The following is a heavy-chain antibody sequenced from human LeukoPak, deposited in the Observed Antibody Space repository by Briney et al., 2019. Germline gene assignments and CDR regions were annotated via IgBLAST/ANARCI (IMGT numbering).Heavy chain of an antibody. Sequence: ASETLSLTCTVSGGSVSSGSYYWSWIRQPPGKGLEWIGYIYYSGSTNYSPSLKSRVTISVDTSKNQFSLKLTSVTAADTAVYYCASVRSGRYYFDYWGQGTLVTVSS. CDR3: ASVRSGRYYFDY. J-gene: IGHJ4*02. CDR1: GGSVSSGSYY. V-gene: IGHV4-61*01. CDR2: IYYSGST. D-gene: IGHD5-24*01.